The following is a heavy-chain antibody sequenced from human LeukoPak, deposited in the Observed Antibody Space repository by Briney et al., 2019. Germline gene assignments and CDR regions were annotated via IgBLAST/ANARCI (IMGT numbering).Heavy chain of an antibody. J-gene: IGHJ4*02. V-gene: IGHV4-4*02. Sequence: PSETLSLTCAVSGGSIRSSNWWSWVRHPPGKGLEWLGEIYHTGNTNYNPSLRSRVTISVDKSKNQFSLKLSSVTAADTAVYYCATETYYDSSGPHFDYWGQGTLVTVSS. D-gene: IGHD3-22*01. CDR1: GGSIRSSNW. CDR2: IYHTGNT. CDR3: ATETYYDSSGPHFDY.